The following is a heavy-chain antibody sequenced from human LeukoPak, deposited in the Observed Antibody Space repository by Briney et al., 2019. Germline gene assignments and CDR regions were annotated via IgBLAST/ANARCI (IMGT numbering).Heavy chain of an antibody. CDR3: ARYVGYSFSDYYYYYMDV. Sequence: SETLSLTCAVHGGSFSGYYWSWIRQPPGKGLEWIGEINHSGSTNYNPSLKSRVTISVDTSKNQFSLKLSSVTAADTAVYYCARYVGYSFSDYYYYYMDVWGKGTTVTVSS. CDR2: INHSGST. D-gene: IGHD5-18*01. V-gene: IGHV4-34*01. J-gene: IGHJ6*03. CDR1: GGSFSGYY.